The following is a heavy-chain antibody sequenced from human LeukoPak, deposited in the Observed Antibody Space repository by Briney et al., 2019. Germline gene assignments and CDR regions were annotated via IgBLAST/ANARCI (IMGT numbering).Heavy chain of an antibody. D-gene: IGHD2-21*02. Sequence: GGSLRLSCAASGFTFSSYSMNWVRQAPGKGLEWVSSISSSSSYIYYADSVKGRFTISRDNAKNTLYLQMNSLRAEDTAVYYCARAPPRCGGDCFIDYWGQGTLVTVSS. CDR3: ARAPPRCGGDCFIDY. J-gene: IGHJ4*02. V-gene: IGHV3-21*01. CDR2: ISSSSSYI. CDR1: GFTFSSYS.